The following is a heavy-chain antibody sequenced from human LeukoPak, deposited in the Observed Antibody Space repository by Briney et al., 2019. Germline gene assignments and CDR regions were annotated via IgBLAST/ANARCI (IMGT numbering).Heavy chain of an antibody. CDR3: ARRRRAPGSYYKSAQSTLLDY. V-gene: IGHV4-34*01. CDR2: INHSGST. Sequence: SETLSLTCAVYGGSFSGYYWSWIRQPPGKGLEWIGEINHSGSTNYNPSLKSRVTISVDTSKNQFSLKLSSVTAADTAVHYCARRRRAPGSYYKSAQSTLLDYWGQGTLVTVSS. CDR1: GGSFSGYY. D-gene: IGHD3-10*01. J-gene: IGHJ4*02.